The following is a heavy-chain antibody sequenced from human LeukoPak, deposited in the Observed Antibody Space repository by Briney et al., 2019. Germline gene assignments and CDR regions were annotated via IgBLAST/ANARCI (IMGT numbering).Heavy chain of an antibody. CDR1: GFSFSNYW. J-gene: IGHJ4*02. V-gene: IGHV3-74*01. CDR3: ARGGVGSFDY. Sequence: GGSLRLSCAASGFSFSNYWMHWVRQAPGKGLMWVSHINNDGGTTSYADSVKGRFTISRDNAKNTVYLQMNSLRAEDTAVYYCARGGVGSFDYWGQGALVTVSP. CDR2: INNDGGTT. D-gene: IGHD1-26*01.